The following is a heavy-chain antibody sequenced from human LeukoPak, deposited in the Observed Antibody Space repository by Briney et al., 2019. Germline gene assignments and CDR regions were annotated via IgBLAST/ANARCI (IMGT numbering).Heavy chain of an antibody. V-gene: IGHV3-74*01. J-gene: IGHJ4*02. CDR3: ARDRYYIFDY. CDR2: ITSDGSST. D-gene: IGHD3-10*01. CDR1: GFTFSSTW. Sequence: PGGSLRLSRAASGFTFSSTWMNWVRQGPGKGLEWVSRITSDGSSTIYADSVKGRFTISRDNAKSTVYLQMNSLRAEDTAVYFCARDRYYIFDYWGQGAPVTVSS.